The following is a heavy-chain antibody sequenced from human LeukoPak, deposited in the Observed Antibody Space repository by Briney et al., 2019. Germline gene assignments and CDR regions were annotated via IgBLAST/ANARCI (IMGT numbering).Heavy chain of an antibody. CDR3: ARRFLEWSYDAFDI. CDR2: INSDGSST. D-gene: IGHD3-3*01. Sequence: PGGSLRLSCAASGFTFSSYWMHWVRQAPGKGLVWVSRINSDGSSTSYADSVKGRFTISRDNAKNSLYLQMNSLRAEDTAVYYCARRFLEWSYDAFDIWGQGTMVTVSS. V-gene: IGHV3-74*01. CDR1: GFTFSSYW. J-gene: IGHJ3*02.